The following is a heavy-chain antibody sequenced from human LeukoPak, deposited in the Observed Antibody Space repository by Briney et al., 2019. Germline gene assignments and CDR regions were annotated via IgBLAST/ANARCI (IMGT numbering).Heavy chain of an antibody. CDR2: ISGSGGST. D-gene: IGHD6-13*01. Sequence: GGSLRLSCEASGFTFSSYAMSWVRQAPGKGLEWVSAISGSGGSTYYADSVKGRFTISRDNSKSTVYLQMNSLRAEDTAVYYCARVWYSTYFDSWGQGTLVTVSS. J-gene: IGHJ4*02. CDR3: ARVWYSTYFDS. V-gene: IGHV3-23*01. CDR1: GFTFSSYA.